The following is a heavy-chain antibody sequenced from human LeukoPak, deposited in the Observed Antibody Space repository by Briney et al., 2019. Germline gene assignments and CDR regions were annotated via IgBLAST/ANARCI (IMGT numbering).Heavy chain of an antibody. CDR3: TSFPLRLGELSLAQFDY. CDR1: GYTLTELS. CDR2: FDPEDGET. V-gene: IGHV1-24*01. D-gene: IGHD3-16*02. Sequence: ASVKVSCKVSGYTLTELSMHWVRQAPGKGLEWMGGFDPEDGETIYAQKFQGRVTMTEDTSTDTAYMELSSLRSEDTAVYYCTSFPLRLGELSLAQFDYWGQGTLVTVSS. J-gene: IGHJ4*02.